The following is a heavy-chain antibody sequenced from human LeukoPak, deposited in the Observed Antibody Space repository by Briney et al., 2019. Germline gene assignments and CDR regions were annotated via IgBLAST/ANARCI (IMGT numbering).Heavy chain of an antibody. CDR1: GFTFTNAC. J-gene: IGHJ4*02. CDR2: IKSITDGVTT. V-gene: IGHV3-15*01. D-gene: IGHD6-19*01. CDR3: TTEGQYSSGDPFDY. Sequence: GGSLRHSCAASGFTFTNACMSWVRQAPGKGLEWVARIKSITDGVTTDSSTPGDGTFTISRNDSTNTLSLHMNSLTTDDTAMSYCTTEGQYSSGDPFDYWGQGTLVTLSS.